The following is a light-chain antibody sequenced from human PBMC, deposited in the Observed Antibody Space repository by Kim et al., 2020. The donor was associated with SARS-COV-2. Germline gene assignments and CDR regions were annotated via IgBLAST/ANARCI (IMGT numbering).Light chain of an antibody. CDR3: QQYNTYYALS. CDR2: KAT. J-gene: IGKJ4*01. CDR1: QGVGPW. Sequence: DIQMTQSPSTLSASVGDRVTITCRTSQGVGPWVVWYQQKPGKPPNVLIYKATILQEGVPSRFSGSGSGTEFTLTINNLQPDDFAIYYCQQYNTYYALSFGGGTKVDIK. V-gene: IGKV1-5*03.